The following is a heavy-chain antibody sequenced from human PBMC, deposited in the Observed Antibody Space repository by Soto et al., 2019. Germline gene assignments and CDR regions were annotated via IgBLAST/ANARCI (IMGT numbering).Heavy chain of an antibody. CDR2: IYYSGST. CDR1: GGSISSSSYY. V-gene: IGHV4-39*01. CDR3: ARQGVRYYDFWSGYRNWFDP. J-gene: IGHJ5*02. Sequence: PSETLSLTCTVSGGSISSSSYYWGWIRQPPGKGLEWIGSIYYSGSTYYNPSLKSRVTISVDTSKNQFSLKLSSVTAADTAVYYCARQGVRYYDFWSGYRNWFDPWGQGTLVTVSS. D-gene: IGHD3-3*01.